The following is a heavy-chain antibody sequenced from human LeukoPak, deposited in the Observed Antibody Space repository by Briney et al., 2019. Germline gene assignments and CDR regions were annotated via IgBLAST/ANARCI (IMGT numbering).Heavy chain of an antibody. CDR2: ISSSSSTI. CDR1: GFTFSSYS. V-gene: IGHV3-48*01. CDR3: ASGIVGMAWGFE. D-gene: IGHD2-21*01. Sequence: PGGSLRLSCAASGFTFSSYSMNWVRQAPGKGLEWVSYISSSSSTIYYADSVKRRFTISRDNAKNSLYLQMNSLSAEDTAVYYCASGIVGMAWGFEWGQGTLVTVSS. J-gene: IGHJ4*02.